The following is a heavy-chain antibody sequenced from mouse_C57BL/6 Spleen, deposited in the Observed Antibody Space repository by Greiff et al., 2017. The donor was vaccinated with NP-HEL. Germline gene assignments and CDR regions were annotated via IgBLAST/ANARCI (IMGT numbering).Heavy chain of an antibody. CDR1: GYTFTDYE. Sequence: QVQLQQSGAELVRPGASVTLSCKASGYTFTDYEMHWVKQTPVHGLEWIGAIDPETGGTAYNQKFKGKAILTADKSSSTAYMELRSLTSEDSAVYYWTRGTAQAVYFDYWGQGTTLTVSS. V-gene: IGHV1-15*01. CDR3: TRGTAQAVYFDY. CDR2: IDPETGGT. J-gene: IGHJ2*01. D-gene: IGHD3-2*02.